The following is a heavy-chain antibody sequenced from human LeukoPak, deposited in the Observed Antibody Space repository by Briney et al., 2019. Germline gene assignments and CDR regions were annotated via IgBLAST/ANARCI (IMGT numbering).Heavy chain of an antibody. CDR2: MYLSGTT. Sequence: PSETLSLTCTVSGDSINSLDLWSWVRQPPGKGLEWIGEMYLSGTTHSNPSVKSRVTISIDKSKNQFFLNLSSVTAADTAVYYCAGLVGRYSSGLYYYYFDYWGQGTLVSVSS. V-gene: IGHV4-4*02. D-gene: IGHD3-22*01. CDR1: GDSINSLDL. J-gene: IGHJ4*02. CDR3: AGLVGRYSSGLYYYYFDY.